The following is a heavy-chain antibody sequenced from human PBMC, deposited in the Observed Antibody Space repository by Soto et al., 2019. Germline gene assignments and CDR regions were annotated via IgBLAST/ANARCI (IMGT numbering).Heavy chain of an antibody. V-gene: IGHV3-33*01. CDR3: ARDRLGQWLESPLDY. Sequence: QVQLVESGGGVVQPGRSLRLSCAASGFTFSSYGMHWVRQAPGKGLEWVAVIWYDGSNKYYADSVKGRFTISRDNSKNTLYLQMNSLRAEDTAVYYCARDRLGQWLESPLDYWGQGTLVTVSS. D-gene: IGHD6-19*01. J-gene: IGHJ4*02. CDR2: IWYDGSNK. CDR1: GFTFSSYG.